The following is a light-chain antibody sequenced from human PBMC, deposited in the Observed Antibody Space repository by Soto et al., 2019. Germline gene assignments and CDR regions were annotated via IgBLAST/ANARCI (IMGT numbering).Light chain of an antibody. J-gene: IGKJ2*01. CDR2: KAS. CDR1: QTISSS. CDR3: QQYDSYSPYT. V-gene: IGKV1-5*03. Sequence: DIQMTQFPPTLSASIGDRVTITCRASQTISSSLAWYQQKPGKAPKLLIYKASTLETGVPSRFSGSGSGTEFTLTIISLQPDDFATYYCQQYDSYSPYTFGQGTKLELK.